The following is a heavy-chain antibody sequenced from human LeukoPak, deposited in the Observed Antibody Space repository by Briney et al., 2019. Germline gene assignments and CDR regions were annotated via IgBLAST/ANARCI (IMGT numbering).Heavy chain of an antibody. CDR1: GFTFSSYE. V-gene: IGHV3-48*03. Sequence: GGSLRLSCAASGFTFSSYEMNWVRQAPGKGLEWVSYISSSGSTIYYADSVKGRFTISRDNAKNSLYLQMNSLRAEDTAVYYCARDSHTGHNSGYDSLAGYYYYGMDVWGQGTTVTVSS. D-gene: IGHD5-12*01. CDR3: ARDSHTGHNSGYDSLAGYYYYGMDV. CDR2: ISSSGSTI. J-gene: IGHJ6*02.